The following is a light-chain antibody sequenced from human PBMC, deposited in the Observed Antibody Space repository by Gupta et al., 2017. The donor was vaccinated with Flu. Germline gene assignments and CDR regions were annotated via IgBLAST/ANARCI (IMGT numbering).Light chain of an antibody. Sequence: QSVLTPPSSVSGAPGQRVTISCTRSSPNIGAGYDVHWYQQLPGTAPKLLIYGNSNRPSGVTDRFSGSKSGTSASLAITGLQAEDEADSYCQSYDSSLSGVVFGGGTKLTVL. CDR1: SPNIGAGYD. CDR2: GNS. J-gene: IGLJ2*01. V-gene: IGLV1-40*01. CDR3: QSYDSSLSGVV.